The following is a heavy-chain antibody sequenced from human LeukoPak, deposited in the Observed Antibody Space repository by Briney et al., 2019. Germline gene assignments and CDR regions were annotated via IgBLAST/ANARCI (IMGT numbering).Heavy chain of an antibody. J-gene: IGHJ4*02. V-gene: IGHV3-7*04. CDR1: GFTFSTYW. CDR3: ARYIAAAAKLDY. CDR2: IKQDGSEK. Sequence: PGGSLRLSCAASGFTFSTYWMSWVRQAPGKGPEWVANIKQDGSEKNYVDSVKGRFTISRDNAKKSQYLQMNSLRGEDTAVYYCARYIAAAAKLDYWGQGTLVTVSS. D-gene: IGHD6-13*01.